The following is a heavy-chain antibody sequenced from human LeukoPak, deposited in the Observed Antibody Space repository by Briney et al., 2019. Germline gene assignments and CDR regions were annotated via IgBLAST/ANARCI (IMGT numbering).Heavy chain of an antibody. V-gene: IGHV4-4*07. Sequence: SETLSPTCTVSGGSISSYYWSWTRQPAGKGLEWIGRLYTSGSTTYNPSLKSRVTMSVDTSENKFSLKLSSVTAADTAMYYCARVNLPAIRGAFDIWGQGTMVTVSS. CDR2: LYTSGST. CDR3: ARVNLPAIRGAFDI. D-gene: IGHD2-2*01. CDR1: GGSISSYY. J-gene: IGHJ3*02.